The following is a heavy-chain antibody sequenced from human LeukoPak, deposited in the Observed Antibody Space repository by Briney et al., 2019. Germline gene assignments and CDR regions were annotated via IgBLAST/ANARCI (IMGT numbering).Heavy chain of an antibody. V-gene: IGHV4-61*02. D-gene: IGHD3-10*01. Sequence: SETLSLTCTVSGGSISSGSYYWSWIRQPAGKGLEWIGRIYTSGSTNYNPSLKSRVTISVDTSKNQFSLKLSSVTAADTDVYYCARSGAGRWFGELLHYFDYWGQGTLVTVSS. CDR2: IYTSGST. CDR1: GGSISSGSYY. CDR3: ARSGAGRWFGELLHYFDY. J-gene: IGHJ4*02.